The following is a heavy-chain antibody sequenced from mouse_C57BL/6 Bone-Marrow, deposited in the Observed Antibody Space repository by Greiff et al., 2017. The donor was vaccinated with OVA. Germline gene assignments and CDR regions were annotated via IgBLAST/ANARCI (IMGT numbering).Heavy chain of an antibody. Sequence: VQLQQSGAELVRPGTSVKVSCKASGYAFTNYLIEWVKQRPGQGLEWIGVINPGSGGTHYNEKFKGKATLTADKSSSTAYMQLSSLTSEDSAFYFCARAVYYGSSYRYFDGWGTGTTVTVSS. J-gene: IGHJ1*03. CDR2: INPGSGGT. V-gene: IGHV1-54*01. D-gene: IGHD1-1*01. CDR3: ARAVYYGSSYRYFDG. CDR1: GYAFTNYL.